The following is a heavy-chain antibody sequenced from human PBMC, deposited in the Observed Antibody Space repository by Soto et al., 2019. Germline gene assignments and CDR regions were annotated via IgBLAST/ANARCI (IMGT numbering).Heavy chain of an antibody. J-gene: IGHJ6*02. Sequence: GGSLRLSCAASGFTFSSYAMSWVRQAPGKGLEWVSAISGSGGSTYYADSVKGRFTISRDNSKNTLYLQMNSLRAEDTAVYYCAKDLGSGGSGSYRRYYYYGMDVWGQGTTVTVSS. CDR2: ISGSGGST. CDR3: AKDLGSGGSGSYRRYYYYGMDV. CDR1: GFTFSSYA. V-gene: IGHV3-23*01. D-gene: IGHD3-10*01.